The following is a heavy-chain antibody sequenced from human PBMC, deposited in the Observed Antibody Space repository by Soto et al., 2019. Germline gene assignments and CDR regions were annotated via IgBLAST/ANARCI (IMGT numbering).Heavy chain of an antibody. D-gene: IGHD3-10*01. CDR2: ISGSGGST. CDR1: GFTFSSYA. Sequence: ESGGGLVQPGGSLRLSCAASGFTFSSYAMSWVRQAPGKGLEWVSAISGSGGSTYYADSVKGRFTISRDNSKNTLYLQMNSLRAEDTAVYYCAKEVRYYGSGSYRNPDAFDIWGQGTMVTVSS. J-gene: IGHJ3*02. CDR3: AKEVRYYGSGSYRNPDAFDI. V-gene: IGHV3-23*01.